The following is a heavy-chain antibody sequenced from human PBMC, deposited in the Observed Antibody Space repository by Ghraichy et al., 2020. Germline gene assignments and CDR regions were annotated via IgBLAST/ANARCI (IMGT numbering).Heavy chain of an antibody. J-gene: IGHJ1*01. CDR3: ARGGAELWFGESYKRAEYFQH. CDR1: GYTFTSYA. CDR2: INAGNGNT. Sequence: GGSLRLSCKASGYTFTSYAMHWVRQAPGQRLEWMGWINAGNGNTKYSQKFQGRVTITRDTSASTAYMELSSLRSEDTAVYYCARGGAELWFGESYKRAEYFQHWGQGTLVTVSS. V-gene: IGHV1-3*01. D-gene: IGHD3-10*01.